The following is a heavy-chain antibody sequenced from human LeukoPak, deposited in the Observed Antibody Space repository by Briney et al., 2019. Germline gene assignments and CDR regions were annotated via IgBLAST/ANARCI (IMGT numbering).Heavy chain of an antibody. CDR1: GFTFSKYA. CDR2: TSYDGSNE. J-gene: IGHJ4*02. V-gene: IGHV3-30-3*01. Sequence: PGGSLRLSCAASGFTFSKYAMYWVRQAPGKGLGWVAVTSYDGSNEYHAQSVKGRFTISRDNSKNTVYLQMNSLRAEDTAVYYCAKGPVKGPVVGHFDYWGQGTLVTVSS. CDR3: AKGPVKGPVVGHFDY. D-gene: IGHD6-6*01.